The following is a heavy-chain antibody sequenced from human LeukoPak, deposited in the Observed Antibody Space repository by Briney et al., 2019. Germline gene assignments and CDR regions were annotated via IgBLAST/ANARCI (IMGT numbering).Heavy chain of an antibody. Sequence: PSETLSLSCAVYGGSFSGYYWSWIRQPPGKGLEWIGEINHSGSTNYNPSLKSRVTISVDTSKNQFSLKLSSVTAADTAVYYCARALNIAARPFDYWGQGTLVTVSS. J-gene: IGHJ4*02. D-gene: IGHD6-6*01. CDR2: INHSGST. CDR1: GGSFSGYY. CDR3: ARALNIAARPFDY. V-gene: IGHV4-34*01.